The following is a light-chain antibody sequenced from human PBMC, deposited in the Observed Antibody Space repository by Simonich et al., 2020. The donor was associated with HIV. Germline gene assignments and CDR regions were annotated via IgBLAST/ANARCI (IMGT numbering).Light chain of an antibody. J-gene: IGKJ1*01. CDR3: QQYYSTPRT. CDR1: QSVLPSSNNTNY. V-gene: IGKV4-1*01. CDR2: WAS. Sequence: DIVMTQSPDSLAVSLGERATINCKSSQSVLPSSNNTNYLVWYQPKPGQPPKLLIYWASTRESGVPDRFSGSGSGTDFTLTISSLQAEDVAVYYCQQYYSTPRTFGQGTKVEIK.